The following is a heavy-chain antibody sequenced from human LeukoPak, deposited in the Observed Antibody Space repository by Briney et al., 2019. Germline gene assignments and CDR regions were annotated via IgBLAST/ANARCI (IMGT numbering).Heavy chain of an antibody. D-gene: IGHD3-3*01. CDR3: ARWGFWSGYYLAPNYYYYGMDV. J-gene: IGHJ6*02. Sequence: GASVKVSCKASGYTFTSYGISWVRRAPGQGLEWMGCISAYNGNTNYAQKLQGRVTMTTDTSTSTAYMELRSLRSDDTAVYYCARWGFWSGYYLAPNYYYYGMDVWGQGTTVTVSS. CDR2: ISAYNGNT. CDR1: GYTFTSYG. V-gene: IGHV1-18*01.